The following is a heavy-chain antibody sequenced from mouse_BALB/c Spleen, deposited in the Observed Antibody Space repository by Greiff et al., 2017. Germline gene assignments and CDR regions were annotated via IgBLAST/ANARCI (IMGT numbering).Heavy chain of an antibody. Sequence: DVQLQESGAELVRSGASVKLSCTASGFNIKDYYMHWVKQRPEQGLEWIGWIDPENGDTEYAPKFQGKATMTADTSSNTAYLQLSSLTSEDTAVYYCNGAYYRYDGAMDYWGQGTSVTVSS. D-gene: IGHD2-14*01. J-gene: IGHJ4*01. V-gene: IGHV14-4*02. CDR2: IDPENGDT. CDR1: GFNIKDYY. CDR3: NGAYYRYDGAMDY.